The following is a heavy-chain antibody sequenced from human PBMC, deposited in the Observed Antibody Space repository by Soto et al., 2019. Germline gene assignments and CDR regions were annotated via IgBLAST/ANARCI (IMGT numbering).Heavy chain of an antibody. J-gene: IGHJ4*02. CDR1: GFTFSSYG. D-gene: IGHD1-1*01. CDR2: ISYDGNVA. CDR3: AKEGPITNWYFDY. V-gene: IGHV3-30*18. Sequence: QVQLVESGGGVVQPGRSLRLSCAASGFTFSSYGMHWVRRAPGKGLEWVTVISYDGNVAYYAGSVKGRFTISRDNSKNTLPLQMNSLRTEDTAMYYCAKEGPITNWYFDYWGQGTLVTVSS.